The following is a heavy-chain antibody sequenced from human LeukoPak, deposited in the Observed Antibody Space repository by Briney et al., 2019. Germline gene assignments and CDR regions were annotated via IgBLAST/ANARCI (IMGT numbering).Heavy chain of an antibody. V-gene: IGHV1-24*01. CDR1: GYTLTELS. Sequence: ASVKVSCQVSGYTLTELSMHCVRQAPGKGLEWMGGFDPEYGETTYAQKVQGRVTMTEDTSTDTAYMELSSLRSEDTAVYYCATVDPLYWGGPKGDDFDIWGQGTMVTVSS. CDR3: ATVDPLYWGGPKGDDFDI. CDR2: FDPEYGET. J-gene: IGHJ3*02. D-gene: IGHD2-21*01.